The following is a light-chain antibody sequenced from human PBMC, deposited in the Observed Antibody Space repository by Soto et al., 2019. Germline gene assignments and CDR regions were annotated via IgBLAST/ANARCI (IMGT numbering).Light chain of an antibody. CDR1: SSDVGSYNL. Sequence: SVLTQPASVSGSPGQPITISSTGTSSDVGSYNLVSWYQQHPGKAPKLMIYEVSKRPSGVSNRFSGSKSGNTASLTISGLQAEDEADYYCCSYAGSSTYVFGTGTKVTVL. CDR2: EVS. V-gene: IGLV2-23*02. CDR3: CSYAGSSTYV. J-gene: IGLJ1*01.